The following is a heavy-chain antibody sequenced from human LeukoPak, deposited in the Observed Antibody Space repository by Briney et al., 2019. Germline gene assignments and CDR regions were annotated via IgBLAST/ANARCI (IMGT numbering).Heavy chain of an antibody. CDR3: AKDFGITATTGDP. CDR2: IRSDGSYK. J-gene: IGHJ5*02. D-gene: IGHD1-7*01. CDR1: GFSFSSYG. Sequence: GGSLRLSCAASGFSFSSYGMHWVRQAPGKGLEWVAFIRSDGSYKYVDSVKGRFIISRDNSKNTMYLQMNSLRAEDTAVYYCAKDFGITATTGDPWGQGTLVTVSS. V-gene: IGHV3-30*02.